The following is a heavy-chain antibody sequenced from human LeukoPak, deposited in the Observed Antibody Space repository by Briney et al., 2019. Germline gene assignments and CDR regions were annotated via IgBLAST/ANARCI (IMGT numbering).Heavy chain of an antibody. CDR2: ISGSGGST. Sequence: GGSLRLSCAASGFTFKSRAMSWVRQAPGKGLEWVSAISGSGGSTYYADSVKGRFTISRDNSRNTLYLQMNSLRAEDTAVYYCAKDLSYYLTEFDYWGQGTLVTVSS. V-gene: IGHV3-23*01. D-gene: IGHD1-26*01. CDR3: AKDLSYYLTEFDY. CDR1: GFTFKSRA. J-gene: IGHJ4*02.